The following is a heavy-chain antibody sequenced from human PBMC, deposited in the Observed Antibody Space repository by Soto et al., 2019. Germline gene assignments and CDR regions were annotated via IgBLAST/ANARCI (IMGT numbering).Heavy chain of an antibody. D-gene: IGHD3-22*01. V-gene: IGHV5-51*01. CDR2: IYPDDSDT. CDR3: AKYHFDSHTSYFQN. J-gene: IGHJ1*01. Sequence: PGESLKISCKASGYSFTTYWVGWVRQMPGKGLEWMGIIYPDDSDTRYSPSFQGQVTISADKSINTAYLQWSSLKASDSAMYFCAKYHFDSHTSYFQNWGQGTLVTVSS. CDR1: GYSFTTYW.